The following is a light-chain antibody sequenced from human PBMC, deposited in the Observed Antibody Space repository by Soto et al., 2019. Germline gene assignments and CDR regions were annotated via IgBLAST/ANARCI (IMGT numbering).Light chain of an antibody. CDR2: DAS. V-gene: IGKV1-5*01. J-gene: IGKJ1*01. CDR1: QSISTG. CDR3: QHYSTVWA. Sequence: DIQMTQSPSTLSSSVGGRVTITCRASQSISTGLAWYQQKPGKAPNLLIYDASTLESGVPSRFSGSGSGTEFTLTISCLQPDDFATYYCQHYSTVWAFGQGTKVDIK.